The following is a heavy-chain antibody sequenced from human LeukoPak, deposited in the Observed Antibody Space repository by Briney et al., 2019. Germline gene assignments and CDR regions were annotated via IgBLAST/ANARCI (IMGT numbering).Heavy chain of an antibody. CDR1: GGTFSSYA. CDR2: IIPILGLA. CDR3: ARYCSSTSCHTGYYYYYGMDV. V-gene: IGHV1-69*04. D-gene: IGHD2-2*01. Sequence: SVKVSCKASGGTFSSYAISWVRQAPGQGLEWMGRIIPILGLANYAQKFQGRVTITADKSTSTAYMELSSLRSEDTAVYYCARYCSSTSCHTGYYYYYGMDVWGQGTTVTVSS. J-gene: IGHJ6*02.